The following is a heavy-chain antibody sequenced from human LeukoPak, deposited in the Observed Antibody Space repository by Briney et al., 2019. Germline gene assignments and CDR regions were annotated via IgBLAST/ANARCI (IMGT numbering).Heavy chain of an antibody. Sequence: GGSLRLSCAASGFTFSYYWMHWVRQAPGEGLVWVSRINDDGRTTTYADSVKGRITISRDNAKNTLYLQMSSLRVEDTAVYYCARSGITMVGGASIGLLTFDIWGPGTMVTVSP. J-gene: IGHJ3*02. V-gene: IGHV3-74*03. CDR3: ARSGITMVGGASIGLLTFDI. CDR2: INDDGRTT. D-gene: IGHD3-10*01. CDR1: GFTFSYYW.